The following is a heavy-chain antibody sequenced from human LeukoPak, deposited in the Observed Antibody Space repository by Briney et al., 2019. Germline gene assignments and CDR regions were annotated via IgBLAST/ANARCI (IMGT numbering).Heavy chain of an antibody. CDR3: ARDSRDGSGWFFDY. V-gene: IGHV4-4*07. J-gene: IGHJ4*02. D-gene: IGHD6-19*01. CDR1: GGSISSYY. Sequence: SETLSLTCTVSGGSISSYYWSWIRQAAGKGLEWIGRIYSSGSTIYNPSLKSRVTMSVDTSKNQFSLKVGSVTAADTAVYYRARDSRDGSGWFFDYWGQGTLVTVSS. CDR2: IYSSGST.